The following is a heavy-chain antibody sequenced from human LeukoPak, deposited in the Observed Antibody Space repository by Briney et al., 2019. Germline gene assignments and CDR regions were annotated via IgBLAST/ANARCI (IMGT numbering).Heavy chain of an antibody. D-gene: IGHD3-22*01. J-gene: IGHJ3*02. Sequence: SETMSLTCAVYGGSFSGYYWSWLRQPPGKGREWVGEINHSGSTNYNPSLKSRVTISVDKSKNQFSLKLSSVTAADTAVYYCARGAYYYDSSGYYVDAFDIWGQGTMVTVSS. V-gene: IGHV4-34*01. CDR3: ARGAYYYDSSGYYVDAFDI. CDR1: GGSFSGYY. CDR2: INHSGST.